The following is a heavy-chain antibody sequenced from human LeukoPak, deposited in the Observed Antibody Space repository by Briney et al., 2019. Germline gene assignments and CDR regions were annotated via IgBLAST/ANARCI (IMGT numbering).Heavy chain of an antibody. CDR1: GGSISSYY. Sequence: SETLSLTCTVSGGSISSYYWSWIRQPAGKGLEWIGRVYTSGSTNYNPSLKSRVTMSVDTSKNQFSLKLSSVTAADTAVYYCALHDYGDYVPGGKFDYWGQGTLVTVSS. CDR2: VYTSGST. J-gene: IGHJ4*02. V-gene: IGHV4-4*07. CDR3: ALHDYGDYVPGGKFDY. D-gene: IGHD4-17*01.